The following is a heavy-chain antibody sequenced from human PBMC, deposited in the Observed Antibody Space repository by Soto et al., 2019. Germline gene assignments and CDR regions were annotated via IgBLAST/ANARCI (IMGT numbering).Heavy chain of an antibody. CDR2: IWYDGSNK. J-gene: IGHJ4*02. CDR3: ARGAGGIAAAGALSH. D-gene: IGHD6-13*01. V-gene: IGHV3-33*01. CDR1: GFTFSSYG. Sequence: GGSLRLSCAASGFTFSSYGMHWVRQAPGKGLEWVAVIWYDGSNKYYADSVKGRFTISRDNSKNTLYLQMNSLRAEDTAVYYCARGAGGIAAAGALSHWGQGTLVTVSS.